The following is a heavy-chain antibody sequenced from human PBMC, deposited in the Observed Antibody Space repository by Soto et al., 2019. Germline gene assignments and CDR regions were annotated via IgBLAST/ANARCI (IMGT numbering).Heavy chain of an antibody. J-gene: IGHJ4*02. CDR3: SNYYDSSGYFVY. V-gene: IGHV4-31*03. CDR2: IYYSGST. CDR1: GGSISSGGYY. Sequence: QVQLQESGPGLVKPSQTLSLTCTVSGGSISSGGYYWSWIRQLPGKGLEWIGYIYYSGSTYYNPSLKSRITISVDTSKNQFSLKLSSVTAADTAVYYCSNYYDSSGYFVYWGQGTLVTVSS. D-gene: IGHD3-22*01.